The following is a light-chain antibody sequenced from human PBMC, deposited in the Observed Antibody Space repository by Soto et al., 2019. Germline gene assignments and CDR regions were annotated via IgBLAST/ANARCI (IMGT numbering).Light chain of an antibody. CDR3: QSYDSSLSGSRV. Sequence: VLTQPPSVSGTPGQRVTISCTGSSSNIGAGYGVHWYQQLPGTAPKLLIYGNSNRPSGVPDRFSGSKSGTSASLAITGLQAEDEADYYCQSYDSSLSGSRVFGTGTKVTVL. CDR1: SSNIGAGYG. V-gene: IGLV1-40*01. J-gene: IGLJ1*01. CDR2: GNS.